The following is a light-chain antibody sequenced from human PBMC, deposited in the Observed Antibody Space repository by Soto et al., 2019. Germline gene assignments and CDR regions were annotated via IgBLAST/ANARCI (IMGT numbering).Light chain of an antibody. CDR3: QQYSDWPIT. Sequence: EIVMTQSPATLSVSPGERATLACRASQSVSTTLAWYQQKRGQTPRLLIYGASTRATGIPARFSGSGSGTDFTLTLSSLQSEDFTVFYCQQYSDWPITFGQGTRLEIK. J-gene: IGKJ5*01. CDR2: GAS. V-gene: IGKV3-15*01. CDR1: QSVSTT.